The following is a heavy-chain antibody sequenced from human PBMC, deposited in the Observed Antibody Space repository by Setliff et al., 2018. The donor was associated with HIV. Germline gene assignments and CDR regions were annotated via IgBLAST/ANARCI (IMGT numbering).Heavy chain of an antibody. Sequence: PSETLSLTCTVSDDSISSNYWSWIRQPPGKGLEWIGYIYYSGSTNYNPSLKSRVTISVDTSKNHFSLKLRSVTAADTAVYYCAQLGMVDDFDYWGQGTLVTVSS. CDR3: AQLGMVDDFDY. J-gene: IGHJ4*02. V-gene: IGHV4-59*01. D-gene: IGHD1-1*01. CDR2: IYYSGST. CDR1: DDSISSNY.